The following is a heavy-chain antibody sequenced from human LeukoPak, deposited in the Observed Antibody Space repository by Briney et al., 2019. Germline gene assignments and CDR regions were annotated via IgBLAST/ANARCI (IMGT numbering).Heavy chain of an antibody. J-gene: IGHJ4*02. D-gene: IGHD2-8*02. CDR3: ARGDWCPDY. CDR2: MNPNNGNT. CDR1: GGTFSSYA. Sequence: GASVKVSCKASGGTFSSYAISWVRQATGQGLEWMGWMNPNNGNTGYAQKFQGRVTITRNTSISTVYMELSSLRSEDTAVYYCARGDWCPDYWGQGTLVTVSS. V-gene: IGHV1-8*03.